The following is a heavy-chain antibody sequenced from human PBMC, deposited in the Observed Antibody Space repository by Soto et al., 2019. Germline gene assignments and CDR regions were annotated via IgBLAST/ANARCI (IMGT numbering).Heavy chain of an antibody. CDR2: IYYSGST. J-gene: IGHJ6*03. D-gene: IGHD2-2*01. CDR1: GGSISSGGYY. CDR3: ARGGSNIVVVPAAMLGYMDV. V-gene: IGHV4-31*03. Sequence: PSETLSLTCTVSGGSISSGGYYWSWIRQHPGKGLEWIGYIYYSGSTYYNPSLKSRVTISVDTSKNQFSLKLSSVTAADTAVYYCARGGSNIVVVPAAMLGYMDVWGKGTTVTVSS.